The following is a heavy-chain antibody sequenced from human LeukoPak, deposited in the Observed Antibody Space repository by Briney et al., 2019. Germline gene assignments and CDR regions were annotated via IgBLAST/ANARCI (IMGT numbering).Heavy chain of an antibody. J-gene: IGHJ6*03. D-gene: IGHD3-3*01. V-gene: IGHV1-8*02. CDR1: GYTFTSYG. Sequence: ASVKVSCKASGYTFTSYGINWVRQATGQGLEWMGWMNPNSGNTGYAQKFQGRVTMTRNTSISTAYMELSSLRSEDTAVYYCARGDLRLSLTLDYYYYYYMDVWGKGTTVTISS. CDR3: ARGDLRLSLTLDYYYYYYMDV. CDR2: MNPNSGNT.